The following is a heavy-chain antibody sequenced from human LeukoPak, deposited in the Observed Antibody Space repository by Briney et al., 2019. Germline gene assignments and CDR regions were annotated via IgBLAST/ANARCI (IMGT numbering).Heavy chain of an antibody. V-gene: IGHV3-48*01. CDR2: ISSSSRTI. CDR1: GFTFSSSS. CDR3: ARLRYYAMDV. Sequence: PGGSLRLSCAAAGFTFSSSSMNWVRQAPGKGLEWVSYISSSSRTISYADSVKGRFTISRDNAKNSLYLQMNSLRAEDTAVYYCARLRYYAMDVWGQGTTVTASS. J-gene: IGHJ6*02.